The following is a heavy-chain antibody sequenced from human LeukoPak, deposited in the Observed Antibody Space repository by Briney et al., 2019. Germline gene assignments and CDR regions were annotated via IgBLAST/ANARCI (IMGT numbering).Heavy chain of an antibody. J-gene: IGHJ3*02. D-gene: IGHD3-22*01. CDR2: ISYDGSNK. V-gene: IGHV3-30*14. Sequence: QSGGSLRLSCAASGFTFSSYAMHWVRQAPGKGLEWVAVISYDGSNKYYADSVKGRFTISRDNSKNTLYLQMNSLRAEDTAVYYCARVDYYDKEVDAFDIWGQGTMVTVSS. CDR1: GFTFSSYA. CDR3: ARVDYYDKEVDAFDI.